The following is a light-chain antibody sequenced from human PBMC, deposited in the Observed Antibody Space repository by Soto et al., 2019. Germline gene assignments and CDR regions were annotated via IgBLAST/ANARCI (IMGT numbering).Light chain of an antibody. CDR3: QQYDNWPRT. CDR2: GAS. V-gene: IGKV3-15*01. CDR1: QSVSNK. J-gene: IGKJ1*01. Sequence: EVVMTQSPATLSVSPGGRATLSCRASQSVSNKLAWYQQKPGQAPRLLIFGASSRATGFPARFSGSGSGTEFTLTINSLQSEDFAVYYCQQYDNWPRTFGQGTKVDIK.